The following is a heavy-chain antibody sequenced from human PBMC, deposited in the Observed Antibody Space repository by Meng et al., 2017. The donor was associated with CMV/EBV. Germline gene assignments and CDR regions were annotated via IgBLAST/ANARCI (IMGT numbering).Heavy chain of an antibody. J-gene: IGHJ5*02. V-gene: IGHV4-59*01. CDR1: GGSISSYY. CDR3: ARDRGDEDPPGWFDP. CDR2: IYYSGST. Sequence: SETLSLTCTVSGGSISSYYWSWIRQPPGKGLEWTGYIYYSGSTNYNPSLKSRVTISVDTSKNQFSLKLSSVTAADTAVYYCARDRGDEDPPGWFDPWGQGTLVTVSS. D-gene: IGHD1-14*01.